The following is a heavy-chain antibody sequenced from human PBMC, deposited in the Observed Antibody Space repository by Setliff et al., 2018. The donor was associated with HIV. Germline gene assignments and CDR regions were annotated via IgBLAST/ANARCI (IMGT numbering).Heavy chain of an antibody. J-gene: IGHJ6*03. Sequence: SETLSLTCAVYGGSFSGHYWSWIRQPPGKGLEWIGEINDFRSTNYNPSLKTRVTISVDTSKKQFSLRLSSVTAADTAVYYCATRPDGATGDYFYMDVWGKGTTVTVSS. D-gene: IGHD4-17*01. CDR1: GGSFSGHY. CDR2: INDFRST. V-gene: IGHV4-34*01. CDR3: ATRPDGATGDYFYMDV.